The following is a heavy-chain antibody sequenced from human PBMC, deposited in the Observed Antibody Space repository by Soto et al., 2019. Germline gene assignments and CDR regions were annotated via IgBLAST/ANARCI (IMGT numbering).Heavy chain of an antibody. V-gene: IGHV3-15*01. CDR3: TTDRLGH. D-gene: IGHD3-9*01. CDR2: IKSKTDDGTT. CDR1: GFTFSNAW. Sequence: GGSLRLSCAASGFTFSNAWMSWVRQAPGKGLEWVGRIKSKTDDGTTDYAAPVKGRFTISRDDSKNTLYLQMNSLKTEDTAVYYCTTDRLGHWGQGTLVTVSS. J-gene: IGHJ4*02.